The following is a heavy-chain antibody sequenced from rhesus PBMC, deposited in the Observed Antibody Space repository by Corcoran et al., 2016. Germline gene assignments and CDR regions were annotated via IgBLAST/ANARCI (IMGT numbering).Heavy chain of an antibody. CDR3: ARDRVNSGSYYYRFDV. CDR2: ISGSSEST. D-gene: IGHD3-16*01. J-gene: IGHJ5-1*01. V-gene: IGHV4-165*01. Sequence: QVQLQESGPGLVKPSETLSLTCAVSGGSFSGYYWGWIRQPPGKGRAWIGNISGSSESTGYNPSLKGRVTISTDTTKNQFSLKMSSVTAADTAVYYCARDRVNSGSYYYRFDVWGPEVLVTVSS. CDR1: GGSFSGYY.